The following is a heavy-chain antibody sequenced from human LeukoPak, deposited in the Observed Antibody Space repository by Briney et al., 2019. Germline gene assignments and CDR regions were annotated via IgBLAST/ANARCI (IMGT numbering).Heavy chain of an antibody. V-gene: IGHV1-2*02. CDR2: INPNNGGT. J-gene: IGHJ4*02. Sequence: GASVKVSCKASGYTFTGYYMHWVRQAPGQGLEWMGWINPNNGGTNYAQKFQGRVTMTRDTSISTVYMELSRLTSDDTAVYYCARGRGTTSSNFDYWGQGNLATVSS. CDR3: ARGRGTTSSNFDY. CDR1: GYTFTGYY. D-gene: IGHD2-2*01.